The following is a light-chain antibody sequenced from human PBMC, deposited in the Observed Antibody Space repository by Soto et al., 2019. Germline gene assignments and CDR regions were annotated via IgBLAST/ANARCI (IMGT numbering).Light chain of an antibody. CDR2: SNN. CDR1: SSNIGSNT. Sequence: QSVLTQPPSASGTPGQRVTISCSGSSSNIGSNTVNWYQQLPGTAPKLLIYSNNQRPSGVPDRFSGSKSGTSASLAISGLQSEYEADYYCAAWDDSLKGYVFGTGTKLTVL. J-gene: IGLJ1*01. CDR3: AAWDDSLKGYV. V-gene: IGLV1-44*01.